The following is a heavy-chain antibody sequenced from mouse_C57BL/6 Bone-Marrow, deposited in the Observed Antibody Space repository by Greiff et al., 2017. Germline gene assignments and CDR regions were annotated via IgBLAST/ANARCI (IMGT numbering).Heavy chain of an antibody. V-gene: IGHV1-81*01. Sequence: VMLVESGAELARPGASVKLSCKASGYTFTSYGISWVKQRTGQGLEWIGEIYPRSGNTYYNEKFKGKATLTADKYSSTAYMELRSLTSEDSAVYFCARHTPDLGRGYFDVWGTGTTVTVSS. CDR2: IYPRSGNT. CDR3: ARHTPDLGRGYFDV. D-gene: IGHD4-1*01. CDR1: GYTFTSYG. J-gene: IGHJ1*03.